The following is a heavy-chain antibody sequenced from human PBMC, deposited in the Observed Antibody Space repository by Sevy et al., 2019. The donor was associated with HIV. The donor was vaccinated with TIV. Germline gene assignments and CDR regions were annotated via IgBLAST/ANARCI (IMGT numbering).Heavy chain of an antibody. Sequence: GGSLRLSCAASGFTFSSYAMHWVRQAPGKGLEWVAVISYDGSNKYYADSVKGRFTISRDNSKNTLYPQMNSLRAEDTAVYYCARDSVAKHYYDSSDDAFDIWGQGTMVTVSS. CDR1: GFTFSSYA. CDR3: ARDSVAKHYYDSSDDAFDI. J-gene: IGHJ3*02. V-gene: IGHV3-30-3*01. CDR2: ISYDGSNK. D-gene: IGHD3-22*01.